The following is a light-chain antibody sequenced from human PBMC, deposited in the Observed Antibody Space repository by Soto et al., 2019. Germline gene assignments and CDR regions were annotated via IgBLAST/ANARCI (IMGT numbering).Light chain of an antibody. J-gene: IGLJ3*02. CDR1: SSDVGGYNY. V-gene: IGLV2-11*01. CDR3: CSYAGSYTWV. Sequence: QSVLTQPRSVSGSPGQSVTISCTGTSSDVGGYNYVSWYQQHPGKAPKLMIYDVSKRPSGVPDRCSGSKSGNTASLTISGLQAEDEADYYCCSYAGSYTWVLGGGTKVTVL. CDR2: DVS.